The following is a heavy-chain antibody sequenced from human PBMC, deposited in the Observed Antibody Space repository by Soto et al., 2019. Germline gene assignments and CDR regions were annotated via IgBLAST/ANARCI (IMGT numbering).Heavy chain of an antibody. CDR3: ARSQSLTTVIQDSYYGMDV. CDR1: GFTFSSYW. CDR2: IRQDGSDK. V-gene: IGHV3-7*04. Sequence: EVQLVESGGGLVQPGGSLRLSCAASGFTFSSYWMSWVRQAPGKGLEWVANIRQDGSDKYYVDSVKGRFTISRDNAKNSLYLQVNSLRAEDTAVYYCARSQSLTTVIQDSYYGMDVWGQWTTVTVSS. J-gene: IGHJ6*02. D-gene: IGHD4-17*01.